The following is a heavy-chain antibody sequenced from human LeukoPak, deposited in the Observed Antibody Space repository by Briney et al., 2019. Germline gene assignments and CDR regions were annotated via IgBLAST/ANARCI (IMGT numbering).Heavy chain of an antibody. CDR2: INPSGGST. V-gene: IGHV1-46*01. Sequence: ASVNVSCKASGYTFTSYYMHWVQQAPGQGLEWMGIINPSGGSTSYAQKFQGRVTMTRDTSTSTVYMELSSLRSEVTAVYYCAREEGCSSISCYESFDIWGQGTMVTVSS. CDR1: GYTFTSYY. J-gene: IGHJ3*02. D-gene: IGHD2-2*01. CDR3: AREEGCSSISCYESFDI.